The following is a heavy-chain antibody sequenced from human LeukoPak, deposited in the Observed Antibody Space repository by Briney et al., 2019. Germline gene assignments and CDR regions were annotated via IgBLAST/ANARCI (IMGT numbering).Heavy chain of an antibody. J-gene: IGHJ3*02. D-gene: IGHD2-8*02. V-gene: IGHV1-69*01. CDR2: IIPIFGTA. CDR1: GGTFSSYA. CDR3: ARDSGGPDAFDI. Sequence: VASVKVSCKASGGTFSSYAISWVRQAPGQGLEWMGGIIPIFGTANYAQKFQGRVTITADESTSTAYMELSSLRSEDTAVYYCARDSGGPDAFDIWGQGTMVTVSS.